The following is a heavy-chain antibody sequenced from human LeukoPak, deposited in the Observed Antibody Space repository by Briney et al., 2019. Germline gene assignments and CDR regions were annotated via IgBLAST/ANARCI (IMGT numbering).Heavy chain of an antibody. D-gene: IGHD1-14*01. CDR1: GYTFTSYA. CDR2: INAGNGDT. V-gene: IGHV1-3*01. Sequence: ALVKVSCKASGYTFTSYAMHWVRQAPGQRLEWMGWINAGNGDTKYSQKFQGRVTITADKSTSTAYMELSSLRSEDTAVYYCAREVGGPRNLRGDYWGQGTLVTVSS. CDR3: AREVGGPRNLRGDY. J-gene: IGHJ4*02.